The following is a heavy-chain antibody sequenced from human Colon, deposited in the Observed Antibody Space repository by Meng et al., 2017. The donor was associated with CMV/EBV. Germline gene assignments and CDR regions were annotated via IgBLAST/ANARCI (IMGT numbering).Heavy chain of an antibody. CDR3: ASLRSRNSLVF. CDR2: IHYSGRT. J-gene: IGHJ4*02. V-gene: IGHV4-59*01. Sequence: GSLRLSCTVSGASLNTYYWTWIRQPPGKGLEWTGDIHYSGRTNYNPSLNSRVTISLDTSKNQFSLKLTSVTPADTAVYYCASLRSRNSLVFWGQGTLVTVSS. CDR1: GASLNTYY. D-gene: IGHD1-7*01.